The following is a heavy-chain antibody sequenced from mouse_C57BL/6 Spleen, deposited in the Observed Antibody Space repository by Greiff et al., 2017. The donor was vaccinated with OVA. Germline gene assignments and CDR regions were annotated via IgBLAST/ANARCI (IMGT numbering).Heavy chain of an antibody. CDR2: IRSKSNNYAT. Sequence: EVQLVESGGGLVQPKGSLKLSCAASGFSFNTYAMNWVRQAPGKGLEWVARIRSKSNNYATYYADSVKDRFTISRDDSESMLYLQMNNLKTEDTAMDYCVRHQNWEWYFDVWGTGTTVTVSS. CDR1: GFSFNTYA. CDR3: VRHQNWEWYFDV. V-gene: IGHV10-1*01. D-gene: IGHD4-1*01. J-gene: IGHJ1*03.